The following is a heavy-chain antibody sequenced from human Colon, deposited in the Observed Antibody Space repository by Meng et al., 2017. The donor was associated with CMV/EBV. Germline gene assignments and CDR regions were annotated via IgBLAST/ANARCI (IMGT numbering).Heavy chain of an antibody. J-gene: IGHJ4*02. CDR2: LNTNTGKP. CDR3: ARGGRECRSTSCYIDYFDY. D-gene: IGHD2-2*02. CDR1: FTPYT. V-gene: IGHV7-4-1*02. Sequence: FTPYTIYCIRPAPGRGLEWMGWLNTNTGKPAYAQGFTGQFVFSLDTSVSTTYLQINSLKAEDTAVYYCARGGRECRSTSCYIDYFDYWGQGTLVTVSS.